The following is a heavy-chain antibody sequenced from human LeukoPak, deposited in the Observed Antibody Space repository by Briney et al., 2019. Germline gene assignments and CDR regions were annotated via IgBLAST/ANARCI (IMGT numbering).Heavy chain of an antibody. CDR1: GGSISSSSYY. J-gene: IGHJ4*02. CDR3: ARQGYCSSTSCRGYYFDY. Sequence: SETLSLTCTVSGGSISSSSYYWGWIRQPPGKGLEWIGSIYYSGSTYYNPSLKSRVTISVDASKNQFSLKLSSVTAADTAVYYCARQGYCSSTSCRGYYFDYWGQGTLVTVSS. D-gene: IGHD2-2*01. CDR2: IYYSGST. V-gene: IGHV4-39*01.